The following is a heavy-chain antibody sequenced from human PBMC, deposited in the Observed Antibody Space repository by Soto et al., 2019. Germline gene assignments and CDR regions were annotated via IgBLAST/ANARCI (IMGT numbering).Heavy chain of an antibody. V-gene: IGHV1-46*01. D-gene: IGHD3-10*01. J-gene: IGHJ6*02. CDR2: INPSGGST. Sequence: GASVKVSCKASGYTFTIYYMHWVRQAPGQGLEWMGIINPSGGSTSYAQKFQGRVTMTRDTSTSTVYMELSSLRSEDTAVYYCARDVSYYGSGTYGMDVWGQGTTVTVSS. CDR1: GYTFTIYY. CDR3: ARDVSYYGSGTYGMDV.